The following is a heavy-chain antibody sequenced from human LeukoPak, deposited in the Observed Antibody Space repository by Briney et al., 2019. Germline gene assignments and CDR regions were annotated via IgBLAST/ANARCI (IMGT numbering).Heavy chain of an antibody. Sequence: ASVKVSCKASGGTFSSYAISWVRQAPGQGLEWMGGIIPIFGTANYAQKFQGRVTITADESTSTAYMELSGLRSEDTAVYYCASLVVITTEGAFDIWGQGTMVTVSS. CDR3: ASLVVITTEGAFDI. J-gene: IGHJ3*02. CDR2: IIPIFGTA. CDR1: GGTFSSYA. D-gene: IGHD3-22*01. V-gene: IGHV1-69*13.